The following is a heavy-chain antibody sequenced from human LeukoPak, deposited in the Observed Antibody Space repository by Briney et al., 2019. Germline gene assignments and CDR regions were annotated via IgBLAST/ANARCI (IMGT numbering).Heavy chain of an antibody. Sequence: GGSLRLSCAASGFTFSSYWMSWVRQAPGKGLEWVANIKQDGSEKYYVDSVKGRFTISRDNAKNSLYLQMNSLRAEDTAVYYCARDQEQQLVDAFDIWGQGTMVTVSS. J-gene: IGHJ3*02. CDR1: GFTFSSYW. CDR3: ARDQEQQLVDAFDI. D-gene: IGHD6-13*01. V-gene: IGHV3-7*01. CDR2: IKQDGSEK.